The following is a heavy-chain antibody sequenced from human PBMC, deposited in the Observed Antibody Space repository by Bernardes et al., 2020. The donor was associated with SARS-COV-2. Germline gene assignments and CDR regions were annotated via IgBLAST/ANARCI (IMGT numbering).Heavy chain of an antibody. D-gene: IGHD2-2*01. Sequence: GGPLRLSCAASGFTFSSYCMSYVRQAPGKGLEWVANIKPDGTEKYYVDSVKGRFTISRDNAKNSLYLQMNSLRAEDTAVYYCARDNGYCSSNRCPRLGMDVWGQGTTVTVSS. CDR3: ARDNGYCSSNRCPRLGMDV. CDR1: GFTFSSYC. J-gene: IGHJ6*02. V-gene: IGHV3-7*03. CDR2: IKPDGTEK.